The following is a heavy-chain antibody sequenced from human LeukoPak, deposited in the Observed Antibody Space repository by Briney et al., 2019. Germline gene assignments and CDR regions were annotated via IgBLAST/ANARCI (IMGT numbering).Heavy chain of an antibody. CDR3: ARDPYYDFWSGYYSPAFDI. Sequence: SETLSLTCTVSGGSISSGSYYWSWIRQPAGKGLEWIGRIYTSGSTNYNPSLKSRVTISVDTSKNQFSLKLSSVTAADTAVYYYARDPYYDFWSGYYSPAFDIWGQGTMVTVSS. V-gene: IGHV4-61*02. J-gene: IGHJ3*02. CDR1: GGSISSGSYY. CDR2: IYTSGST. D-gene: IGHD3-3*01.